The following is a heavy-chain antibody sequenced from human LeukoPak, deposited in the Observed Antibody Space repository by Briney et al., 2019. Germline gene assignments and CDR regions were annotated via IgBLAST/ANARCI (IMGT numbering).Heavy chain of an antibody. J-gene: IGHJ4*02. CDR3: ARRSSGGSCCSLCGGPLDY. D-gene: IGHD2-15*01. CDR1: GGSFSGYY. Sequence: SETLSLTCAVYGGSFSGYYWSWIRQPPGKGLEWIGEINHSGSTNYNPSLKSRVTISVDTSKNQFSLKLSSVTAADTAVYYCARRSSGGSCCSLCGGPLDYWGQGTLVTVSS. V-gene: IGHV4-34*01. CDR2: INHSGST.